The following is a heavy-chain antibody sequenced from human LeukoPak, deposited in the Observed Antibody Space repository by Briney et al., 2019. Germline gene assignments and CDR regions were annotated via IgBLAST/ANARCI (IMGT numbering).Heavy chain of an antibody. CDR2: IYYSGST. D-gene: IGHD2/OR15-2a*01. V-gene: IGHV4-59*01. CDR3: ARVIRAFDI. Sequence: SETLSLTCTVSGGSISNYYWSWIRQPPGKGLEWIGYIYYSGSTHYNPSLKSRVTISVDTSRNQFSLKLNSVTAADTAVYYCARVIRAFDIWGQGTMVTVSS. J-gene: IGHJ3*02. CDR1: GGSISNYY.